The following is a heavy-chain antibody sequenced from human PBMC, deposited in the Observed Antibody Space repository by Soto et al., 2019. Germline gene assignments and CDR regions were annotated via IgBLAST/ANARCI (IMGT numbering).Heavy chain of an antibody. V-gene: IGHV3-53*05. D-gene: IGHD3-10*01. CDR2: IYSGGST. J-gene: IGHJ3*02. CDR3: ARGGSGSYDAFDI. Sequence: GSLRRSGAASGFTVSSNYMSWVRQAPGKGLEWVSVIYSGGSTYYADSVKGRFTISRDNSKNTLYLQMNSLRSEDTAVYYCARGGSGSYDAFDIWGQGTMVTVSS. CDR1: GFTVSSNY.